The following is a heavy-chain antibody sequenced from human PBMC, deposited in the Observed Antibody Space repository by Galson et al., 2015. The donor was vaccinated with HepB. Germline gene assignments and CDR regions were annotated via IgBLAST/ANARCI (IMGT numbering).Heavy chain of an antibody. CDR1: GFTFSTYT. CDR3: ARDPTGTDYYDLEV. J-gene: IGHJ6*04. Sequence: SLRLSCAASGFTFSTYTMNWVRQAPGKGLEWVSSISGSDGNTYYADSVKGRFTISRDNAKSTLFLHMTSLRAEDTAVYYCARDPTGTDYYDLEVWGNGTTVT. V-gene: IGHV3-21*01. CDR2: ISGSDGNT. D-gene: IGHD1-1*01.